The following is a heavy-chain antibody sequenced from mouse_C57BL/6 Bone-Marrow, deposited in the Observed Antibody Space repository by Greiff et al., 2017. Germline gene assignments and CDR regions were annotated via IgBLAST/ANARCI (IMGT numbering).Heavy chain of an antibody. Sequence: QVQLQQPGAELVKPGASVKLSCKASGYTFTSYWMQWVKQRPGQGLEWIGEIDPSDSYTNSNQKFKGKATLTVDTSSSTAYMQLSSLTSEDSAVYYCAKITTVVATDYFDYWGQGTTLTVSS. V-gene: IGHV1-50*01. CDR2: IDPSDSYT. CDR3: AKITTVVATDYFDY. J-gene: IGHJ2*01. D-gene: IGHD1-1*01. CDR1: GYTFTSYW.